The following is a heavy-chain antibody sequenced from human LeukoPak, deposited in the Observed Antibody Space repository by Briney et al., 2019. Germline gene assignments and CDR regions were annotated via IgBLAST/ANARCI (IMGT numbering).Heavy chain of an antibody. CDR1: GFTFSSYE. J-gene: IGHJ4*02. D-gene: IGHD6-19*01. V-gene: IGHV3-48*03. Sequence: GGSLRLSCAASGFTFSSYEMNWVRQAPGKGLEWVSYISSSGSTIYYADSVKGRFTISRDNAKNSLYLQMNSLRAEDTAVYYCARGYSSGWLELLYFGYWGQGTLVTVSS. CDR2: ISSSGSTI. CDR3: ARGYSSGWLELLYFGY.